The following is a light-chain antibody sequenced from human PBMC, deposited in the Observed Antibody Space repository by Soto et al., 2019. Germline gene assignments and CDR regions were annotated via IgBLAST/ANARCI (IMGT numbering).Light chain of an antibody. CDR3: SSYAGSNRDV. V-gene: IGLV2-8*01. CDR1: SSDVGAYNL. Sequence: QSVLTQPASVSGSPGQSVTISCTGTSSDVGAYNLVSWYQQYPGKAPKLMIYEVSNRPSGVPDRFSGSKSGNTASLTVSGLQAEDEADYYCSSYAGSNRDVFGTGTKLTVL. CDR2: EVS. J-gene: IGLJ1*01.